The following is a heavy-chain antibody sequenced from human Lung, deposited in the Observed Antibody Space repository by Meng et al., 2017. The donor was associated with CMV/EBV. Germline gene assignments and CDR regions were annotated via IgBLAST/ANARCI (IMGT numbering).Heavy chain of an antibody. J-gene: IGHJ4*02. CDR3: ATLIAGYGGRGS. V-gene: IGHV4-61*01. CDR1: GGAVSDGNYH. D-gene: IGHD5-12*01. CDR2: TWSGRGT. Sequence: SXTLSLTCIVSGGAVSDGNYHWNWVRQPPGKGLEWIGQTWSGRGTYYSPSLESRLTISVDTSKNQFSLHLTSVTAADTAIYYCATLIAGYGGRGSWGQGTLVTVSS.